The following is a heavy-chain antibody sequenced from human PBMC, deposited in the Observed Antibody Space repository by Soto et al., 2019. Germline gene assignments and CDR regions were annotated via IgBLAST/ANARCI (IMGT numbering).Heavy chain of an antibody. Sequence: QVQLVESGGGVVQPGRSLRLSCAASGFTFSSYAMHWVRQAPGKGLEWVAVISYDGSNKYYADSVKGRFTISRDNSKNTLYLQMNGLRAEDTAVYYCARDRSVAGGPYYYYGMDVWGQGTTVTVSS. CDR2: ISYDGSNK. CDR3: ARDRSVAGGPYYYYGMDV. CDR1: GFTFSSYA. V-gene: IGHV3-30-3*01. D-gene: IGHD6-19*01. J-gene: IGHJ6*02.